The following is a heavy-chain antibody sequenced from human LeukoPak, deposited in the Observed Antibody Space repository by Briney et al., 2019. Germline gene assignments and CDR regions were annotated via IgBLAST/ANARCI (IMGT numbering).Heavy chain of an antibody. CDR1: GGSISSYY. V-gene: IGHV4-59*01. Sequence: KTSETLSLTCTVSGGSISSYYWSWIRQPPGKGLEWIGYIYYSGSTNYNPSLKSRVTISVDTSKNQFSLKLSSVTAADTAVYYCARDRRHLDTFPNYYYYYYMDVWGKGTTVTISS. D-gene: IGHD2-21*01. CDR2: IYYSGST. CDR3: ARDRRHLDTFPNYYYYYYMDV. J-gene: IGHJ6*03.